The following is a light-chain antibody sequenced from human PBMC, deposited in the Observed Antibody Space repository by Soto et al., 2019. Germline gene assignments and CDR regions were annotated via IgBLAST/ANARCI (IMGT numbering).Light chain of an antibody. CDR1: SYNIGSKD. CDR3: AAWDDSLSGRL. CDR2: RNN. Sequence: QSVLTQPPSVSGTPGQRGTISCSGSSYNIGSKDVYWYQQLPGTAPKLLIYRNNQRPSGVPDRFSGSRSGTSASLAISGLRSGDEADYYCAAWDDSLSGRLFGGWTKLTVL. J-gene: IGLJ3*02. V-gene: IGLV1-47*01.